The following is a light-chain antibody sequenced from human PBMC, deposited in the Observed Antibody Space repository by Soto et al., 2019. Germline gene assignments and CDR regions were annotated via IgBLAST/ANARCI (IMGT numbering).Light chain of an antibody. V-gene: IGLV2-14*01. Sequence: QSALTKPASVSGAPGQSITISCTGSSSDVGAYNYVSWYQQHPGKAPKLMIYDVSNRPSGVSNRFSGSKSGNTASLTISGPQAEDEADYYCSSYTSSSTLYVFGTGTKLTVL. CDR3: SSYTSSSTLYV. J-gene: IGLJ1*01. CDR1: SSDVGAYNY. CDR2: DVS.